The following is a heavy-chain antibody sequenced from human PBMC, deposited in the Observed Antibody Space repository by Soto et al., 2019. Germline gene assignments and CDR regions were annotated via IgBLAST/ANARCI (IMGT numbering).Heavy chain of an antibody. D-gene: IGHD3-10*01. V-gene: IGHV4-59*01. CDR1: GGSSTSSY. Sequence: SETLSLTCTVSGGSSTSSYWSWIRRPPGKCLEWFAYIYDNXITGYTPSTSYNPSLKSRVTMSVDTSKSQLSLKLTYVTAADTAVYYCARGKDGFFYYGLDVGGHGITVTVSS. CDR3: ARGKDGFFYYGLDV. J-gene: IGHJ6*02. CDR2: IYDNXITGYTPST.